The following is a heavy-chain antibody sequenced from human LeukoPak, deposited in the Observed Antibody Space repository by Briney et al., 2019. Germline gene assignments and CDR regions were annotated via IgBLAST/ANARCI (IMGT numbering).Heavy chain of an antibody. CDR3: ARDEREMATIPFDY. CDR1: GFTFSSYW. Sequence: GGSLRLSCAASGFTFSSYWMTWVRQAPGKGLEWVANIKGDGSEKYYVDSVKGRFTISRDSAKDSLFLQMNSLRAEDTAVYYCARDEREMATIPFDYWGQGTLVTVSS. J-gene: IGHJ4*02. V-gene: IGHV3-7*01. D-gene: IGHD5-12*01. CDR2: IKGDGSEK.